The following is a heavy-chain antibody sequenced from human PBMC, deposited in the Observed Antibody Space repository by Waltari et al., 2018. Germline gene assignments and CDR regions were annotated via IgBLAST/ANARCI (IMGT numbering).Heavy chain of an antibody. D-gene: IGHD6-19*01. V-gene: IGHV4-59*01. J-gene: IGHJ4*02. CDR2: IDYSGGT. CDR3: ARGEQWLAVDF. CDR1: GGSISGYY. Sequence: QVQLQESGPGLVKPSETLSLTCTVSGGSISGYYWSWIRQPPGKGLAGIGYIDYSGGTNTSPALMSRVTISVDTSRNQFSLKLSSVTAADTAVYYCARGEQWLAVDFWGQGTLVSVSS.